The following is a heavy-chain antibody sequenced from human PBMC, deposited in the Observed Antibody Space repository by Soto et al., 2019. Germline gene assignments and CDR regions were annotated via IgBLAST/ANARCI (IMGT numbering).Heavy chain of an antibody. J-gene: IGHJ4*02. V-gene: IGHV4-30-2*01. CDR1: SGSIDSVRYS. Sequence: LSLTCAVSSGSIDSVRYSWIWILQPPGKGLEWIGYIFHGGKTYYNPSLKSRVTISVDKSKNQFSLKLNSVTAADTAVYYCAAPWTGYWPLVIWGQGRPVTVSS. D-gene: IGHD3-3*01. CDR3: AAPWTGYWPLVI. CDR2: IFHGGKT.